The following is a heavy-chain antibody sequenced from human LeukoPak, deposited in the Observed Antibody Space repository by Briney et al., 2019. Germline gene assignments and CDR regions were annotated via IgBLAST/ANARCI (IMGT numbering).Heavy chain of an antibody. D-gene: IGHD5-18*01. J-gene: IGHJ4*02. V-gene: IGHV3-21*01. Sequence: GGSLRLSCAASGFTVSTNYMSWVRQAPGKGLEWVSSISSSSTYIYYADSVKGRFTISRDNAKNSLYLQMNSLRAEDTAVYYCARETGYSYAYDYWGQETLVTVSS. CDR1: GFTVSTNY. CDR2: ISSSSTYI. CDR3: ARETGYSYAYDY.